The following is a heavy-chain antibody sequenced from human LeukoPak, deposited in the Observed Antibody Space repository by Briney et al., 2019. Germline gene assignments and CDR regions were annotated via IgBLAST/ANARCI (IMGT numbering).Heavy chain of an antibody. CDR3: ASIEKEQWLVLGY. V-gene: IGHV3-66*01. D-gene: IGHD6-19*01. Sequence: PGGSLRLSCAASGFTVSSNYMSWVRQAPGKGLEWVSVIYSGGSTYYADSVKGRFTISRDNSKNTLYLQMNSLRAEDTAVYYCASIEKEQWLVLGYWGQGTLVTVSS. CDR2: IYSGGST. CDR1: GFTVSSNY. J-gene: IGHJ4*02.